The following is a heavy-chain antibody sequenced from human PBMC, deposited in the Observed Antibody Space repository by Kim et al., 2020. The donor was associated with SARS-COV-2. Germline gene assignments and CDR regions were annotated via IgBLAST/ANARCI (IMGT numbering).Heavy chain of an antibody. Sequence: SVKVSCKASGGTFSSYAISWVRQAPGQGLEWMGRIIPILGIANYAQKFQGRVTITADKSTSTAYMELSSLRSEDTAVYYCARDGDYGGKVGHARGPFDYWGQGTLVTVSS. V-gene: IGHV1-69*04. D-gene: IGHD4-17*01. CDR3: ARDGDYGGKVGHARGPFDY. CDR1: GGTFSSYA. CDR2: IIPILGIA. J-gene: IGHJ4*02.